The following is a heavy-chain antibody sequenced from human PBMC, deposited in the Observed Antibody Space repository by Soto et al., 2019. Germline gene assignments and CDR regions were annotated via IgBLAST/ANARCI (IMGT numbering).Heavy chain of an antibody. D-gene: IGHD3-3*02. CDR1: GYTFTSYD. V-gene: IGHV1-8*01. Sequence: ASVKVSCKASGYTFTSYDINWVRQATGQGLEWMGWMNPNSGNTGYAQKFQGRVTMTRNTSISTAYMELSSLRSEDTAVYYCAIFKRVHFGSGYYYGDYWGQGTLVTVSS. J-gene: IGHJ4*02. CDR2: MNPNSGNT. CDR3: AIFKRVHFGSGYYYGDY.